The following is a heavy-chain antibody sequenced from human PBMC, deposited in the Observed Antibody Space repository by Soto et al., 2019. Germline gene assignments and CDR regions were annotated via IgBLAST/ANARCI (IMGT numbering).Heavy chain of an antibody. CDR3: ARDQSPILWGGIGYYYGMDV. Sequence: ASVNVSCKASGYTFPDYYMHWVRQAPGKCLAWMGWINPNSGGTNYAQKFQGRVTMTRDTSISTAYMELSRLRSDDTAVYYCARDQSPILWGGIGYYYGMDVWGQGTTVTVSS. V-gene: IGHV1-2*02. CDR1: GYTFPDYY. D-gene: IGHD2-15*01. CDR2: INPNSGGT. J-gene: IGHJ6*02.